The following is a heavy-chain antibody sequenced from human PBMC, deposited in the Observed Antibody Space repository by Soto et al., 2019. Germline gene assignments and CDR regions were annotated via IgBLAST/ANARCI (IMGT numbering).Heavy chain of an antibody. V-gene: IGHV3-30-3*01. J-gene: IGHJ6*02. Sequence: GGSLRLSCAASGFIFSSFAMNWVRQAPGKGLEWVAVISYDGSNKYYADSVKGRFTISRDNSKNTLYLQMNSLRAEDTAVYYCARRSKIYYYYGMDVWGQGTTVTVSS. CDR1: GFIFSSFA. CDR3: ARRSKIYYYYGMDV. CDR2: ISYDGSNK.